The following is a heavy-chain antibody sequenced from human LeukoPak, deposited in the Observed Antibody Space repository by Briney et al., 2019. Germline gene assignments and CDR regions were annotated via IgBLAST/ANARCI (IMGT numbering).Heavy chain of an antibody. CDR3: AKTINWQFDY. V-gene: IGHV3-23*01. CDR1: ASTPPNSD. J-gene: IGHJ4*02. CDR2: ISGSGGST. Sequence: GGSLRLSCAASASTPPNSDMTWVRQAPGKGLEWVSAISGSGGSTSYADSVKGRFTISRDNSKNTLSLQMNSLRAEDTAVYYCAKTINWQFDYWGQGTLVTVSS. D-gene: IGHD1-1*01.